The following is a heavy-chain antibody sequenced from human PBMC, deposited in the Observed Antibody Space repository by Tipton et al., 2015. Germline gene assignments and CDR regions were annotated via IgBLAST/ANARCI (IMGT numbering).Heavy chain of an antibody. CDR3: ARFDCSGGNCYSDGMDV. V-gene: IGHV3-48*02. D-gene: IGHD2-15*01. Sequence: GSLRLSYAASGFKFNIYTMNWVRQAPGKGLEWVSYISSSGGTLYYADSVKGRFTISRDNAKKSLYLQMNSLRDEDTAVYYCARFDCSGGNCYSDGMDVWGQGTAVAVTS. CDR1: GFKFNIYT. CDR2: ISSSGGTL. J-gene: IGHJ6*02.